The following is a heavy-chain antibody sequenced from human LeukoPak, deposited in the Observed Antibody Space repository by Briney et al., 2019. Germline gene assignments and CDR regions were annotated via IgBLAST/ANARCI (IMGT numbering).Heavy chain of an antibody. D-gene: IGHD2-2*01. J-gene: IGHJ4*02. Sequence: SETLSLTCAVYGGSFSGYYWSWIRQPPGKGLEWIGEINHSGSTNYNPSLKSRVTISVDTSKNQFSLKLSSVTAADTAVYYCARGWWATGYQLLYFDYWGQGTLVTVSS. CDR1: GGSFSGYY. CDR3: ARGWWATGYQLLYFDY. V-gene: IGHV4-34*01. CDR2: INHSGST.